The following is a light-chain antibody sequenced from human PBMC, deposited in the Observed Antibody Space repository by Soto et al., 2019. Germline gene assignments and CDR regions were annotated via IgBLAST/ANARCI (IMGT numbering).Light chain of an antibody. CDR3: QQSYSAPRT. V-gene: IGKV1-39*01. CDR1: RSIAGY. J-gene: IGKJ1*01. Sequence: DIQMTQSPSSLSASVGDRVTIACRASRSIAGYLTWYQQRPGKAPNLLIYAASSLQSGVPSRFSGSGSGTDFTLTISSLQPEDFATFYCQQSYSAPRTFGQGTKVDIK. CDR2: AAS.